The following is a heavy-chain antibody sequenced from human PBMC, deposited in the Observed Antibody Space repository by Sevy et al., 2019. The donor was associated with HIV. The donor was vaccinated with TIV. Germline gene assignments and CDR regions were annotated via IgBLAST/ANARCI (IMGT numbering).Heavy chain of an antibody. D-gene: IGHD1-26*01. Sequence: GGSLRLSCIGSGFSFSYYDIHWVRQAPGKGLDWVALISHDGINEYYADSVKGRFTISRDNSKNTVYLEMNSLRNEETAIYFCANEYSGSYSHSYLYALDVWGQGTMVTVSS. CDR3: ANEYSGSYSHSYLYALDV. J-gene: IGHJ6*02. V-gene: IGHV3-30*18. CDR1: GFSFSYYD. CDR2: ISHDGINE.